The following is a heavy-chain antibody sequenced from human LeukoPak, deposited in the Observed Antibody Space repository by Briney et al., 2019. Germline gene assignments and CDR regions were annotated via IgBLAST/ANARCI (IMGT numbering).Heavy chain of an antibody. CDR3: ATALGDFWSGYTLYYFDY. J-gene: IGHJ4*02. Sequence: ASVKVSCKVSGYTLTELSMHWVRQAPGKGLGRMGGFDPEDGETIYSQKFQGRVTITENTSTDTAYMEMSSLRSEDKAVYYCATALGDFWSGYTLYYFDYWGQGTLVTVSS. D-gene: IGHD3-3*01. V-gene: IGHV1-24*01. CDR1: GYTLTELS. CDR2: FDPEDGET.